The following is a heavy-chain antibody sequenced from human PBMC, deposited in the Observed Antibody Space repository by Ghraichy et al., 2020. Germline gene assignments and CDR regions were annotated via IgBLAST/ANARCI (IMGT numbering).Heavy chain of an antibody. D-gene: IGHD4-17*01. CDR1: GFTFRNYW. J-gene: IGHJ4*02. CDR3: ARDPYGDYKYGGTDY. Sequence: GESLNISCAASGFTFRNYWMNWVRQAPGKGLEWVASIKSDGSDRYYVDSVKGRFTISRDNAENSVSLELTSLRAEDTAVYYCARDPYGDYKYGGTDYWGRGTLVSVSS. V-gene: IGHV3-7*01. CDR2: IKSDGSDR.